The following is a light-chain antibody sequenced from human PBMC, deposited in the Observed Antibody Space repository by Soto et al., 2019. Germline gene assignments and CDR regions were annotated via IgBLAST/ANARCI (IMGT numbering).Light chain of an antibody. J-gene: IGKJ1*01. CDR1: QSVSSY. Sequence: EVVLTQSPVTLSLSPGERATLSCRAIQSVSSYLAWYQQKPGQAPRLLIYGASNRATGTPDRFSGSGSRTDFTLTISRLEPEDFAVYYCQQYGSSGTFGQGTKVDIK. CDR3: QQYGSSGT. CDR2: GAS. V-gene: IGKV3-20*01.